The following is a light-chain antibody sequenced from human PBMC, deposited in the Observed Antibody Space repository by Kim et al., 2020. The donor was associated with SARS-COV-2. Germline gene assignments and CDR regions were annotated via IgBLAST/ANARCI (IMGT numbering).Light chain of an antibody. V-gene: IGKV1-9*01. J-gene: IGKJ4*01. Sequence: ASVGDRVTIACRASQGISKYLAWYQERPGKAPNLLVYATSTLQSGVPSRFSGSGSGTEYILTISSLQPEDFATYYCQQVKSYPLTFGGGTKVDIK. CDR2: ATS. CDR3: QQVKSYPLT. CDR1: QGISKY.